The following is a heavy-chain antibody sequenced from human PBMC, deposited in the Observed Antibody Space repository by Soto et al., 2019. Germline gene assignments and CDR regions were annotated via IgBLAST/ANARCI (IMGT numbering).Heavy chain of an antibody. CDR2: IYYSGST. V-gene: IGHV4-59*01. CDR1: GGSISSYY. CDR3: ARDSPFDP. J-gene: IGHJ5*02. Sequence: QVQLQESGPGLVKPSETLSLTCTVSGGSISSYYWSWIRQPPGKGLEWIGYIYYSGSTNYNPSLKSRVTISVDTSKNQFSLKLSSVTAADTAVYYCARDSPFDPWGQGTPVTVSS.